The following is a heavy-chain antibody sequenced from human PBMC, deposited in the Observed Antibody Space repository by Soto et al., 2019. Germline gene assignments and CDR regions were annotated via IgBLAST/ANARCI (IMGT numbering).Heavy chain of an antibody. CDR1: GGSFSGYY. Sequence: SETLSLTCAVYGGSFSGYYWSWIRQPPGKGLEWIGEINHSGSTNYNPSLKSRVTISVDTSKNQFSLKLSSVTAADTAVYYCARITRAGCSSNSCYTGSSSSWLSYYYYGMDVWGQGNTVT. CDR2: INHSGST. CDR3: ARITRAGCSSNSCYTGSSSSWLSYYYYGMDV. J-gene: IGHJ6*02. V-gene: IGHV4-34*01. D-gene: IGHD2-2*02.